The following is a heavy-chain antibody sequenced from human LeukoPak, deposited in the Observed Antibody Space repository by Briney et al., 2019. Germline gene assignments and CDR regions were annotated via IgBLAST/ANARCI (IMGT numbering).Heavy chain of an antibody. J-gene: IGHJ4*02. D-gene: IGHD3-16*01. V-gene: IGHV3-7*03. CDR3: ARDWGSSRY. Sequence: PGGTQRLSCASSGFTHRSYWMSWVRQPPAKGLEWVANIKQDGSEKYYVDSVKDGINISRDNAKNSMYLQMNSLRGEDTAVYYCARDWGSSRYWGQGTLVTVSS. CDR1: GFTHRSYW. CDR2: IKQDGSEK.